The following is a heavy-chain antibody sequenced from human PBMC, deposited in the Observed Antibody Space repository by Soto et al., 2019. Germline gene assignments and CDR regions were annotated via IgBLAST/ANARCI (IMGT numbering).Heavy chain of an antibody. CDR3: ARFRGVKDYYYYYGMDV. CDR2: ISVYNGNT. CDR1: GYTFSSYG. Sequence: ASVKVSCKASGYTFSSYGISLVRQAPGQGLEWMGWISVYNGNTNYAQKLQGRVTMTTDTSTSTAYMELRSPRSDDTAVYYCARFRGVKDYYYYYGMDVWGQGTTVTVSS. D-gene: IGHD3-10*01. V-gene: IGHV1-18*01. J-gene: IGHJ6*02.